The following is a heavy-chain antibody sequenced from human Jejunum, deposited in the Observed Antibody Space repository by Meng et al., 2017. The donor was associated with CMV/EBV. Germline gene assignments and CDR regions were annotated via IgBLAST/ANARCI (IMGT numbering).Heavy chain of an antibody. CDR3: ARRRGYCSDVGCFPFDY. CDR2: INSGDSDT. CDR1: FTTYR. Sequence: FTTYRIASVRQVPGKGLEWMEIINSGDSDTRYSPSLQGQVTISADKSTSTTYLHWGSLKASDSAMYYCARRRGYCSDVGCFPFDYWGQGTRVTVSS. D-gene: IGHD2-15*01. V-gene: IGHV5-51*01. J-gene: IGHJ4*02.